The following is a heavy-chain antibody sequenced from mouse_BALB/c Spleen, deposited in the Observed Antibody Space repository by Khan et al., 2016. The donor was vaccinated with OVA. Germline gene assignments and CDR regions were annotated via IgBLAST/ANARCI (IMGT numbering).Heavy chain of an antibody. D-gene: IGHD1-1*01. Sequence: EVQLQQSGPELVKPGASVKISCKASGYSFTGYFIHWVMQSHGQSLEWIGRINPHIGETFYNQKFRGKATLTVDESSSTAHMELRSLASEDSAVYFCARIYGSDFDYWGQGTTLTVSS. CDR2: INPHIGET. V-gene: IGHV1-20*02. CDR3: ARIYGSDFDY. J-gene: IGHJ2*01. CDR1: GYSFTGYF.